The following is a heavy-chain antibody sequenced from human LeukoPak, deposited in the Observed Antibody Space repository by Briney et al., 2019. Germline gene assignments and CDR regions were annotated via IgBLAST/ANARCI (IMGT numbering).Heavy chain of an antibody. CDR1: GFTFSSYE. CDR2: ISSSGSTI. D-gene: IGHD3-22*01. Sequence: GGSLRLSCEASGFTFSSYEMNWVRQAPGKGLEWVSYISSSGSTIYYADSVKGRFTISRDNAKNSLYLQMNSLRAEDTAVYYCAREGVTMIAFDYWGQGTLVTVSS. CDR3: AREGVTMIAFDY. J-gene: IGHJ4*02. V-gene: IGHV3-48*03.